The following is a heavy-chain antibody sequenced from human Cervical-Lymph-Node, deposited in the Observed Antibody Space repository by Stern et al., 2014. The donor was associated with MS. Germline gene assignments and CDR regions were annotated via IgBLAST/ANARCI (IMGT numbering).Heavy chain of an antibody. D-gene: IGHD3-16*01. CDR2: IHSSGRT. CDR3: ARDFGSLDH. J-gene: IGHJ4*02. Sequence: QLQLQESSPGLVKPSETLSLTCTVSGDSVSSSSHYWRWIRQPPVRRLEWIGHIHSSGRTKYNPSLKSRLTISLDTSKNHFSLQLRPVTAADTAVYYCARDFGSLDHLGQGTLVTVSS. CDR1: GDSVSSSSHY. V-gene: IGHV4-61*01.